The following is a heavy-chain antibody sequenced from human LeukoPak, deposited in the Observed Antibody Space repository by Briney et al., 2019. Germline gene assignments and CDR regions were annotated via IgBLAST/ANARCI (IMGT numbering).Heavy chain of an antibody. J-gene: IGHJ4*02. CDR2: ISSSGSTI. CDR1: GFTFSDYY. V-gene: IGHV3-11*01. CDR3: ARFYDSSGYYPRNFDY. D-gene: IGHD3-22*01. Sequence: GGSLRLSCAASGFTFSDYYMSWIRHAPGKGLEWVSYISSSGSTIYYADSVKGRFTISRDNAKNSLYLQMNSLRAEDTAVYYCARFYDSSGYYPRNFDYWGQGTLVTVSS.